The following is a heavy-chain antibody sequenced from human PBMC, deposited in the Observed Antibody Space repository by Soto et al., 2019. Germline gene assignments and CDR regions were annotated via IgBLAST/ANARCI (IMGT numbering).Heavy chain of an antibody. CDR1: GYSFASYW. CDR2: IYPGDSDT. CDR3: ARTRSFTLGFYYDGMDV. V-gene: IGHV5-51*01. Sequence: GESLKISCHGSGYSFASYWICWVRQMPWKDLEWMGIIYPGDSDTRYSPSFQGQVTISADKSLGTAYLQWTSLKASDTALYYCARTRSFTLGFYYDGMDVWGQGTTVTVS. D-gene: IGHD6-6*01. J-gene: IGHJ6*02.